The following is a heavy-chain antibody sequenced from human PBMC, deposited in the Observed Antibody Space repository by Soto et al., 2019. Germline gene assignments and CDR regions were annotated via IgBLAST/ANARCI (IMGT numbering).Heavy chain of an antibody. Sequence: QVQLVQSGAEVKKHGSSVKVSCKASGGTFSSYAISWVRQAPGQGLEWMGGIIPIFGTANYAQKFQGRVTITADESTSTAYMELSSLRSEDTAVYYCASRYNWNYGYYYYGMDVWGQGTTVTVSS. CDR3: ASRYNWNYGYYYYGMDV. V-gene: IGHV1-69*01. CDR2: IIPIFGTA. CDR1: GGTFSSYA. D-gene: IGHD1-7*01. J-gene: IGHJ6*02.